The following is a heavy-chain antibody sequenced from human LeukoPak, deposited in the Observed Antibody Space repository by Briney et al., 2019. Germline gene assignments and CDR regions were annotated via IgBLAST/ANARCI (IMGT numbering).Heavy chain of an antibody. D-gene: IGHD6-25*01. CDR2: VYYSGST. J-gene: IGHJ2*01. V-gene: IGHV4-59*08. CDR3: ARQGGGFWYFDL. Sequence: SSETLSLTCTVSGGSISSYYWSWIRQPPGKGLEWIGYVYYSGSTNYNPSLKSRVTISVDTSKNQFSLKLSSVTAADTAVYYCARQGGGFWYFDLWGRGTLVTVSS. CDR1: GGSISSYY.